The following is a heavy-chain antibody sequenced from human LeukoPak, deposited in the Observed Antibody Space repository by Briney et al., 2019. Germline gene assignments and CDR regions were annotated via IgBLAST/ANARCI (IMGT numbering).Heavy chain of an antibody. CDR1: GGTFSSYA. CDR3: ASPIPPCSCTSCWHYYYYGMDV. CDR2: IIPIFGTA. Sequence: SVKVSCKASGGTFSSYAISWVRQAPGQGLEWMGGIIPIFGTANYAQKFQGRVTITADESTSTAYMELSSLRSEDTAVYYCASPIPPCSCTSCWHYYYYGMDVWGQGTTVTVSS. D-gene: IGHD2-2*01. V-gene: IGHV1-69*13. J-gene: IGHJ6*02.